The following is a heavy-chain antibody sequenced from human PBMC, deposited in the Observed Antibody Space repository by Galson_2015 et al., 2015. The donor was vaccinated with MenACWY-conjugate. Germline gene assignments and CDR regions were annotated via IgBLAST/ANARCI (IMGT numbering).Heavy chain of an antibody. CDR3: TRHPSGGRGVDV. J-gene: IGHJ6*02. D-gene: IGHD3-10*01. Sequence: QSGAEVKKPGESLKISCTGSGYSFTNYWIGWVRQMPGKGLEWMGLISPGDSNIRYSPPFQGHVTISADKSITTAYLQWYSLKASDTATYYCTRHPSGGRGVDVWGRRTTVAASS. CDR1: GYSFTNYW. V-gene: IGHV5-51*01. CDR2: ISPGDSNI.